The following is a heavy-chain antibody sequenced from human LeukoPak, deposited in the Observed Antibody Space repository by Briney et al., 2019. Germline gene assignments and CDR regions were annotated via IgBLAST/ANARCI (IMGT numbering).Heavy chain of an antibody. CDR1: GGTFSSYA. V-gene: IGHV1-69*13. CDR2: IIPIFGTA. J-gene: IGHJ3*02. Sequence: ASVTVSCTASGGTFSSYAISRVRQAPGQGLEWMGGIIPIFGTANYAQKFQGRVTITADESTSTAYMELSSLRSEDTAVYYCASCPTPYDAFDIWGQGTMVTVSS. CDR3: ASCPTPYDAFDI.